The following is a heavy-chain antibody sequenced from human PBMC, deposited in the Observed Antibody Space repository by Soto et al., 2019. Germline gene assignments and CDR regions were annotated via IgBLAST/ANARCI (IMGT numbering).Heavy chain of an antibody. Sequence: TVGSQRLSCAASGFNFVSYEVNWVRPSPGKGLEWVSYISSSGSTIYYADSVKGRFTISRDNAKNSLYLQMNSLRAEDTAVYYCARDHKGGYYYYGMDVWGQGTTVTVSS. CDR2: ISSSGSTI. V-gene: IGHV3-48*03. CDR3: ARDHKGGYYYYGMDV. J-gene: IGHJ6*02. CDR1: GFNFVSYE.